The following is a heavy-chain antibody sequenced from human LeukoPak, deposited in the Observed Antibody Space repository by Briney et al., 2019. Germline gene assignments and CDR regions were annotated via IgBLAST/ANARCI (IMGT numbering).Heavy chain of an antibody. CDR1: GFTFSSFW. Sequence: PGGSLRLSCSASGFTFSSFWMHWVRQAPGKGLVWVSRINPDGSYTTCADSVKGRFTISRDNAKNTAYLQMNSLRAEDTAVYYCAREVMVRGEYGFDYWGQGTLVTVSS. V-gene: IGHV3-74*01. J-gene: IGHJ4*02. CDR2: INPDGSYT. CDR3: AREVMVRGEYGFDY. D-gene: IGHD3-10*01.